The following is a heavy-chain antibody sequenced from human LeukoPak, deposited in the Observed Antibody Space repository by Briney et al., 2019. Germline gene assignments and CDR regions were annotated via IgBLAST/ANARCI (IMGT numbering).Heavy chain of an antibody. J-gene: IGHJ4*02. D-gene: IGHD6-13*01. CDR2: ISAYNGNT. Sequence: GASVKVSCKASGGTFSSYAISWVRQAPGQGLEWMGWISAYNGNTNYAQKLQGRVTMTTDTSTSTAYMELRSLRSDDTAVYYCARDGIAAAGTYEDYWGQGTLVTVSS. CDR1: GGTFSSYA. V-gene: IGHV1-18*01. CDR3: ARDGIAAAGTYEDY.